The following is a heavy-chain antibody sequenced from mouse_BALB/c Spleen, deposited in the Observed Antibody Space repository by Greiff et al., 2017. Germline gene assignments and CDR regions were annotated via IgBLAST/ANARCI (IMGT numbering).Heavy chain of an antibody. D-gene: IGHD1-2*01. CDR1: GFTFSSFG. V-gene: IGHV5-17*02. J-gene: IGHJ3*01. CDR2: ISSGSSTI. Sequence: EVKVVESGGGLVQPGGSRKLSCAASGFTFSSFGMHWVRQAPEKGLEWVAYISSGSSTIYYADTVKGRFTISRDNPKNTLFLQMTSLRSEDTAMYYCARSGYAWFAYWGQGTLVTVSA. CDR3: ARSGYAWFAY.